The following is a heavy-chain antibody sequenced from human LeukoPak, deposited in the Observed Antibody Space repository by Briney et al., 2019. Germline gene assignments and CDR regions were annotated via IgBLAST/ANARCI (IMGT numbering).Heavy chain of an antibody. CDR1: GGFVSSSSYY. J-gene: IGHJ4*02. Sequence: SETLSLTCTVSGGFVSSSSYYWGWIRQPPGKGLEWIGSIYYSGTTYYIPSLKSRITTSVDASKNQFSLKLNSVTAADTAVYYCARHGGAAAAIDYWGQGTLVTVPS. CDR3: ARHGGAAAAIDY. V-gene: IGHV4-39*01. D-gene: IGHD6-13*01. CDR2: IYYSGTT.